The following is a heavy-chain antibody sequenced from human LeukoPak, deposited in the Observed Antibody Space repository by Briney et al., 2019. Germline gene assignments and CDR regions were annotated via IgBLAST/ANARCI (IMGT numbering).Heavy chain of an antibody. CDR3: ATWGSSDAFDI. CDR2: ISSSGSTI. J-gene: IGHJ3*02. Sequence: GGSLRLSCAASGFTFSDYYMSWIRQAPGKGLEWVSYISSSGSTIYYVDSVKGRFTISRDDSKNTLYLQMNSLRPEDTAAYYCATWGSSDAFDIWGQGTMVTVSS. V-gene: IGHV3-11*04. D-gene: IGHD6-6*01. CDR1: GFTFSDYY.